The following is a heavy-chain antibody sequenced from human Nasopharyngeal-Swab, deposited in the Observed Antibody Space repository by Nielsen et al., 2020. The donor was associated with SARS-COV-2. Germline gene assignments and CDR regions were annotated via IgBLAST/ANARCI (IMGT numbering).Heavy chain of an antibody. CDR3: ARRRRYCSGGSCYLTYFDY. D-gene: IGHD2-15*01. Sequence: GGSLRLSCAASGFTFSSYSMNWVRQAPGKGLEWVSYISSSSSTIYYADSVEGRFTISRDNAKNSLYLQMNSLRAEDTAVYYCARRRRYCSGGSCYLTYFDYWGQGTLVTVSS. V-gene: IGHV3-48*01. J-gene: IGHJ4*02. CDR1: GFTFSSYS. CDR2: ISSSSSTI.